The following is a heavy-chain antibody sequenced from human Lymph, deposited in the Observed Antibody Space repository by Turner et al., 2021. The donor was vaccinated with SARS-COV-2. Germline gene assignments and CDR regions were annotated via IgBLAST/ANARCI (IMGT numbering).Heavy chain of an antibody. Sequence: QVQLQQWGAVLLKPSETLSPTCPVYGGSFSGYYWSWIRQPPGKGLEWIGEINHSEITNYNTSIKSRVTISVETSKNQVSLNLSSVTAADTAVYYWARLNPPEVGGGDWFDPWGQGTLVTVSS. CDR1: GGSFSGYY. V-gene: IGHV4-34*01. CDR3: ARLNPPEVGGGDWFDP. CDR2: INHSEIT. J-gene: IGHJ5*02. D-gene: IGHD2-21*01.